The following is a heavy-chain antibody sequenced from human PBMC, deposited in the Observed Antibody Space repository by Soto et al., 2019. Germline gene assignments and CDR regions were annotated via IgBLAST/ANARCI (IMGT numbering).Heavy chain of an antibody. J-gene: IGHJ6*02. CDR1: GGSVSSGSYY. V-gene: IGHV4-61*01. CDR3: ARDGRLGYCSSTSCPKDYYYYGMDV. CDR2: IYYSGST. Sequence: KPSETLSLTCTVSGGSVSSGSYYWSWIRQPPGKGLEWIGYIYYSGSTNYNPSLKSRVTISVDTSKNQFSLKLSCVTAADTAVYYCARDGRLGYCSSTSCPKDYYYYGMDVWGQGTTVTVSS. D-gene: IGHD2-2*01.